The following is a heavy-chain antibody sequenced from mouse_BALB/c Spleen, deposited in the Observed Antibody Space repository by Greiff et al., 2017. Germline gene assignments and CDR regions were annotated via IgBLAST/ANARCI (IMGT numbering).Heavy chain of an antibody. CDR2: ISSGGSYT. CDR1: GFTFSSYG. CDR3: ARHVTTATYYFDD. Sequence: EVMLVESGGDLVKPGGSLKLSCAASGFTFSSYGMSWVRQTPDKRLEWVATISSGGSYTYYPDSVKGRFTISRDNAKNTLYLQMSSLKSEDTAMYYCARHVTTATYYFDDWGQGTTLTVSS. V-gene: IGHV5-6*01. D-gene: IGHD1-2*01. J-gene: IGHJ2*01.